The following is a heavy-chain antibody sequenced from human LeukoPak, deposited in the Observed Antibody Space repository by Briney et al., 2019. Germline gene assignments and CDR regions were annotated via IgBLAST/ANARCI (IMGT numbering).Heavy chain of an antibody. V-gene: IGHV3-20*04. CDR1: GFTFDDYG. J-gene: IGHJ4*02. D-gene: IGHD5-12*01. Sequence: GGSLRLSCAASGFTFDDYGMSWVRQAPGKGLEWASGINWNGGSTGYADSVKGRFTISRDNAKNTLYLQMNSLRADDTAIYYCARDLGWLHYADWGQGTLVTVSS. CDR3: ARDLGWLHYAD. CDR2: INWNGGST.